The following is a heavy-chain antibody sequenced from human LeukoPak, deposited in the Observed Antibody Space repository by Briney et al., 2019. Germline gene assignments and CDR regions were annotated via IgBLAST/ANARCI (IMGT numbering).Heavy chain of an antibody. CDR2: MNPNSGNT. Sequence: GASVKVSCKASGYTFTSYDINWVRQATGRGLEWMGWMNPNSGNTGYAQKFQGRVTMTRNTSISTAYMELSSLRSEDTAVYYCARRTFRSHSTVGYWGQGTLVTVSS. J-gene: IGHJ4*02. CDR3: ARRTFRSHSTVGY. D-gene: IGHD1-1*01. CDR1: GYTFTSYD. V-gene: IGHV1-8*01.